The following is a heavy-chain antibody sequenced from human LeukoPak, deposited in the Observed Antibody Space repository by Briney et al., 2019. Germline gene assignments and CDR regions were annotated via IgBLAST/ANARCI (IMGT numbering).Heavy chain of an antibody. CDR2: IYYSGST. J-gene: IGHJ6*02. Sequence: SETLSLTCTVSGGSVSSGSYYWSWIRQPPGKGLEWIGYIYYSGSTNYNPSLKSRVTISVDTSKNQFSLKLSSVTAAGTAVYYCALGYYYGMDVWGQGTTATVSS. CDR1: GGSVSSGSYY. V-gene: IGHV4-61*01. CDR3: ALGYYYGMDV.